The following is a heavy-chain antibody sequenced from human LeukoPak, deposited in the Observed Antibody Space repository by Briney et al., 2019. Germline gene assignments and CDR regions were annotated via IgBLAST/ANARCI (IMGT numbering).Heavy chain of an antibody. Sequence: GESLKISCKGSGYSFTSYWIGWVRQMPGKGLEWMGIIYPGGSDTRYSPSFQGQVTISADKSISTAYLQWSSLKASDTAMYYCARRNTWFGDQSLGWFDPWGQGTLVTVSS. CDR2: IYPGGSDT. D-gene: IGHD3-10*01. J-gene: IGHJ5*02. CDR3: ARRNTWFGDQSLGWFDP. CDR1: GYSFTSYW. V-gene: IGHV5-51*01.